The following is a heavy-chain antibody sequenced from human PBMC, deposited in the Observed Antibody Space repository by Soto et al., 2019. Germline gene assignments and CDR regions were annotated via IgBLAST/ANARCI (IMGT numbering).Heavy chain of an antibody. CDR1: GGSFSGYY. CDR2: INHSGST. J-gene: IGHJ6*02. V-gene: IGHV4-34*01. D-gene: IGHD3-3*01. Sequence: LSLTCAVYGGSFSGYYWSWIRQPPGKGLEWIGEINHSGSTNYNPSLKSRVTISVDTSKNQFSLKLSSVTAADTAVYYCARGLTYYDFWSGYNRHYYYGMDVWGQGTTVTVSS. CDR3: ARGLTYYDFWSGYNRHYYYGMDV.